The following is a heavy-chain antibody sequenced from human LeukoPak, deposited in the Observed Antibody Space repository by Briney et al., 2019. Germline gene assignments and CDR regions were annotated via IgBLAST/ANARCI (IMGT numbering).Heavy chain of an antibody. V-gene: IGHV3-21*01. D-gene: IGHD2-2*01. CDR3: ARSGSSTSCYAN. Sequence: AGGSLRLSCAASGFTFSSYSMNWVRQAPGKGLEWVSSISSSSSYIYYADSVKGRFTISRDNAKNSLYLQMNSLRAEDTAVYYCARSGSSTSCYANWGQGTLVTVSP. CDR2: ISSSSSYI. CDR1: GFTFSSYS. J-gene: IGHJ4*02.